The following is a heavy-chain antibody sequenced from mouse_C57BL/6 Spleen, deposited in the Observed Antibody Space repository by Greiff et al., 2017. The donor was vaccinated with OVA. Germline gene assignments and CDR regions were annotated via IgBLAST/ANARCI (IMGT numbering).Heavy chain of an antibody. Sequence: QVQLQQPGAELVMPGASVKLSCKASGYPFTSYWMHWVKQRPGQGLEWIGEIDPSDSYTHYNQKFKGKSTLTVDKSSSTAYMQLSSLTSEDSAVYYCARMGYGGYFDVWGTGTTVTVSS. CDR3: ARMGYGGYFDV. CDR2: IDPSDSYT. J-gene: IGHJ1*03. D-gene: IGHD3-1*01. CDR1: GYPFTSYW. V-gene: IGHV1-69*01.